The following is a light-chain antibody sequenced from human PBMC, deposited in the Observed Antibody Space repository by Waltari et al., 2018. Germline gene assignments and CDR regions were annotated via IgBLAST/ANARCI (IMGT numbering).Light chain of an antibody. Sequence: QSVLTQPPSVSGAPGQRVTISCAGSSSNIGAGYDVHWYQQLPGTAPTLLIYVNNNRPSGVPDRFSGSKSGTSASLAITGLQAADEADYDGQSYDSSLRGSAVFGGGTKLTVL. V-gene: IGLV1-40*01. CDR3: QSYDSSLRGSAV. J-gene: IGLJ2*01. CDR2: VNN. CDR1: SSNIGAGYD.